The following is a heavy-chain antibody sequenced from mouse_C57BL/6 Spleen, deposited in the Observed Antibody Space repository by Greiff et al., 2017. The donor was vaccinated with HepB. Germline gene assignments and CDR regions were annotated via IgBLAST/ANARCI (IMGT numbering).Heavy chain of an antibody. CDR1: GYAFSSSW. Sequence: QVQLKESGPELVKPGASVKISCKASGYAFSSSWMYWVKQRPGKGLEWIGRIYPGDGDTNYNGKFKGKATLTADKSSSTAYMQLSSLTSEDSAVYFCARTGNGSSYGNYFDYWGQGTTLTVSS. D-gene: IGHD1-1*01. J-gene: IGHJ2*01. CDR3: ARTGNGSSYGNYFDY. CDR2: IYPGDGDT. V-gene: IGHV1-82*01.